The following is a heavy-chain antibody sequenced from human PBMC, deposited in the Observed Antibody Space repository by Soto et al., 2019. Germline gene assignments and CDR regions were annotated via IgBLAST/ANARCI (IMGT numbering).Heavy chain of an antibody. J-gene: IGHJ4*02. Sequence: QVQLQQWGAGLLKPSETLSLTCAVYGGSFSGYYWSWIRQPPGKGLEWIGEINHSGSTNYNPSLKSRVTISVDTSKNQFSLKLSSVTAADTAVYYCARGIVVVAATARSFDYWGQGTLLTVSS. D-gene: IGHD2-15*01. CDR2: INHSGST. CDR1: GGSFSGYY. CDR3: ARGIVVVAATARSFDY. V-gene: IGHV4-34*01.